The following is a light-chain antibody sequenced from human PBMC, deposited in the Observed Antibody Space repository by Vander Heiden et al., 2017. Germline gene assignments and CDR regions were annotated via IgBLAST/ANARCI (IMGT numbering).Light chain of an antibody. CDR1: SRHDNYA. J-gene: IGLJ2*01. CDR2: VNSDGSH. V-gene: IGLV4-69*01. CDR3: QTWGSGIVV. Sequence: QLVVTQSPSASASLGASVKLTCTLNSRHDNYAIAWHQQQPEKGPRYLMKVNSDGSHSNGDGIPDRFSGSSSGAERYLIISSLQSEDEADYYCQTWGSGIVVFGGGTKLTVL.